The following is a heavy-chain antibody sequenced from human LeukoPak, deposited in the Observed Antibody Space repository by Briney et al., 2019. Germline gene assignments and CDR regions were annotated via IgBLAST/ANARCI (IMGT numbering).Heavy chain of an antibody. CDR1: GFTFSNYE. CDR2: IDNSDSTI. D-gene: IGHD2-15*01. CDR3: ARDSGGSSPFDY. Sequence: GGSLRLSCAASGFTFSNYEMHWVRQAPGRGLEWVSYIDNSDSTIYYADSVKGRFTISRDNAKNSLYLQMNSLRAEDTAVYYCARDSGGSSPFDYWGQGTLVTVSS. V-gene: IGHV3-48*03. J-gene: IGHJ4*02.